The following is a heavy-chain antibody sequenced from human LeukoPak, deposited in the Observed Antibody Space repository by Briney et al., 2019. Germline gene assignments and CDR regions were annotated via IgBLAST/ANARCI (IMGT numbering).Heavy chain of an antibody. Sequence: KPSETLSLTCTVSGGSISSYYWSWIRQPPGKGLEWIGYIYYSGSTNYNPSLKSRVTISVDTSKNQFSLKLSSVTAADTAVYYCACPGNYYDSSNWFDPWGQGTLVTVSS. CDR2: IYYSGST. CDR3: ACPGNYYDSSNWFDP. J-gene: IGHJ5*02. CDR1: GGSISSYY. D-gene: IGHD3-22*01. V-gene: IGHV4-59*08.